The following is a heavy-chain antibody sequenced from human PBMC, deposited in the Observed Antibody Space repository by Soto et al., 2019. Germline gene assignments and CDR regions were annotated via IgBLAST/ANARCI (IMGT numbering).Heavy chain of an antibody. CDR1: GFTFRSYV. Sequence: QVHLVESGGGVVQPGTSLRVSCVGSGFTFRSYVIHWVRQAPGKGLEWVALTSYDGSGKYYGDSVRGRFTISRDNSRNTGDLQMDSLRLEDTALYYCARWGTTGGLDVWGQGTLVSVSS. D-gene: IGHD3-16*01. V-gene: IGHV3-30*19. CDR3: ARWGTTGGLDV. J-gene: IGHJ1*01. CDR2: TSYDGSGK.